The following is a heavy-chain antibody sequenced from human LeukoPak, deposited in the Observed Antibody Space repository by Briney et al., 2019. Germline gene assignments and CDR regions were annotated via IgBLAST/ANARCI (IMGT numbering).Heavy chain of an antibody. CDR2: INPSGGST. Sequence: GASLKVSCKASGYIFTNYYMHWVRQAPGQGLEWMGIINPSGGSTSYAQKFQGRVTMTRDMSTSTVYMELSSLRSEDTAVYYCARDRDYYDSSGYCFDPWGQGTLVTVSS. CDR3: ARDRDYYDSSGYCFDP. D-gene: IGHD3-22*01. CDR1: GYIFTNYY. V-gene: IGHV1-46*01. J-gene: IGHJ5*02.